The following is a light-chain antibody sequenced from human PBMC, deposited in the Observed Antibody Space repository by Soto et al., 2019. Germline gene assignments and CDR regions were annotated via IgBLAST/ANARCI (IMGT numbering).Light chain of an antibody. CDR2: EVN. V-gene: IGLV2-14*01. CDR3: SSYASSTLVV. CDR1: SSDVGGYNS. J-gene: IGLJ2*01. Sequence: QSVLTQPASVSGSPGQSITISCTGTSSDVGGYNSVSWYQQHPGKAPKLIIYEVNIRPSGVSNRFSGSKSGNTASLTISGLQAEDEADYYCSSYASSTLVVFGGGTKLTVL.